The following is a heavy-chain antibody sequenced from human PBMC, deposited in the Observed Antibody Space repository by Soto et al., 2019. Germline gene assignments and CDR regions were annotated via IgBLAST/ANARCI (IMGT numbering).Heavy chain of an antibody. CDR1: GYSFTSYW. V-gene: IGHV5-51*01. D-gene: IGHD3-16*01. J-gene: IGHJ6*02. CDR2: IYPGDSDT. CDR3: ARYPPPANRYVGDYYGMDV. Sequence: ESLTISCKGSGYSFTSYWIGLVRQMPGKGLEWMGIIYPGDSDTRYSPSFQGQVTISADKSISTAYLQWSSLKASDTAMYYCARYPPPANRYVGDYYGMDVWGQGTTVTVSS.